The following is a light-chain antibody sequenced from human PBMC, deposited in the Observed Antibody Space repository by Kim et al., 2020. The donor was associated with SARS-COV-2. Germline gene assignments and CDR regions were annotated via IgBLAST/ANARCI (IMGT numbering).Light chain of an antibody. CDR1: QSVNSNY. J-gene: IGKJ4*01. Sequence: EIVLTQSPGTLSLSPGERATLSCRASQSVNSNYLAWYQQKPGQAPRLLIYGASSGPAGIPDRFSGSGSGTDFTLTISRLEPEDFAVYYCQQYGSSPLTFGGGTKVDIK. CDR3: QQYGSSPLT. CDR2: GAS. V-gene: IGKV3-20*01.